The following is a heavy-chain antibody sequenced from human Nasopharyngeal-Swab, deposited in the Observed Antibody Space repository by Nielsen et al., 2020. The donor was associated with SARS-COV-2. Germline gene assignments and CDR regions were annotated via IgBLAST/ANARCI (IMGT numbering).Heavy chain of an antibody. CDR3: ARTPVTYYYYGMDV. D-gene: IGHD5-18*01. Sequence: ASVKVSCKASGYTFTSYDINWVRQAPGQGLEWMGWINTNTGNPTYAQGFTGRFVFSLDTSVSTAYLQISSLKAEDTAVYYCARTPVTYYYYGMDVWGQGTTVTVSS. J-gene: IGHJ6*02. CDR1: GYTFTSYD. V-gene: IGHV7-4-1*02. CDR2: INTNTGNP.